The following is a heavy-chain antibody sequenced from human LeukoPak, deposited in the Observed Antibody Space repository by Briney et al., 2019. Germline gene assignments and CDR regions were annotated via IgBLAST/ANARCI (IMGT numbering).Heavy chain of an antibody. J-gene: IGHJ5*02. V-gene: IGHV3-11*03. CDR2: INGSSSDT. CDR3: ARRGTSYCTVDSCHPNWFDP. Sequence: GRSLRLSCAASGFTFSGYYMTWIRQAPGRGLEWISYINGSSSDTKYADSVKGRFTISRDNAKNSLYLLMNSRRAEHTAVYYCARRGTSYCTVDSCHPNWFDPWGQGTLVTVSS. D-gene: IGHD2-15*01. CDR1: GFTFSGYY.